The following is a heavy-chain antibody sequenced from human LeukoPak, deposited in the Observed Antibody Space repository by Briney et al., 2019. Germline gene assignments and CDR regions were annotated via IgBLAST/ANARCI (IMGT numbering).Heavy chain of an antibody. CDR2: TNQRGET. Sequence: PGGSLRLSCAASGFTFSSYAMSWVRQPPGKGLEWIGETNQRGETSNNPSLKSRVTISLDTSKNQFSLKLSSVTAADTAVYYCAKSNGYGLIDIWGQGTMVTVSS. J-gene: IGHJ3*02. V-gene: IGHV4-34*08. CDR3: AKSNGYGLIDI. CDR1: GFTFSSYA. D-gene: IGHD3-22*01.